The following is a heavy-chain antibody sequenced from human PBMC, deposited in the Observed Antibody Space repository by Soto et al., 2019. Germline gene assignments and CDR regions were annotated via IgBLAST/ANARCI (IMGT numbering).Heavy chain of an antibody. Sequence: NPSETLSLTCTVSGGSINSYTDYWSWLRQHPGKGLEWIGYIYHNGDTFFNPSLKSRVDMSVDTSENQFSLTVSSVTAADTAVYYCARRGSYYFDSWGQGALVTVSS. V-gene: IGHV4-31*03. D-gene: IGHD2-15*01. CDR3: ARRGSYYFDS. J-gene: IGHJ4*02. CDR1: GGSINSYTDY. CDR2: IYHNGDT.